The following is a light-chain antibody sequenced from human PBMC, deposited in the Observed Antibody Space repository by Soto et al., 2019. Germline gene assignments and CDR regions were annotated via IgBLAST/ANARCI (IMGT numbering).Light chain of an antibody. Sequence: QSALTQPASVSGSPGQSITISCTGTXXDVGGYNYVSWYQQHPGKAPKLMIYEVSNRPSGVSNRFSGSKSGNTASLTISGLQAEDEADYYCSSYTSSSTRVFGGGTKLTVL. CDR1: XXDVGGYNY. CDR3: SSYTSSSTRV. V-gene: IGLV2-14*01. CDR2: EVS. J-gene: IGLJ3*02.